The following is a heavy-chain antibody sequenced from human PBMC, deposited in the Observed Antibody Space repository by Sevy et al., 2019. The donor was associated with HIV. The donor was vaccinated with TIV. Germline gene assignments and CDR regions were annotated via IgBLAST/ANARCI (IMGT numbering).Heavy chain of an antibody. Sequence: GGSLRLSCAASGFTFSDSNMNWVRQAPGKGLEWVSSISLSSNYIYYADSVEGRFTISRDNAENSLYLQMNSLRAEDTAVYYCARDEDPGVFDIWGQRTMVTVSS. CDR2: ISLSSNYI. V-gene: IGHV3-21*01. CDR1: GFTFSDSN. J-gene: IGHJ3*02. CDR3: ARDEDPGVFDI.